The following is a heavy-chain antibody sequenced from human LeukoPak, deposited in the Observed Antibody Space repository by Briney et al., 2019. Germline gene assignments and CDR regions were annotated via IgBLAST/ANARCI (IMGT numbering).Heavy chain of an antibody. V-gene: IGHV3-21*01. Sequence: PGGSLRLSCAASGFTFSSYSMNWVRQAPGKGLEWVSSISSSSSYIHYADSVKGRFTISRDNAKNSLDLQMNGLSAEDTAVYYCASTLCSDDNCYFDYYYYMDVWGKGTTVTISS. CDR3: ASTLCSDDNCYFDYYYYMDV. J-gene: IGHJ6*03. D-gene: IGHD2-15*01. CDR2: ISSSSSYI. CDR1: GFTFSSYS.